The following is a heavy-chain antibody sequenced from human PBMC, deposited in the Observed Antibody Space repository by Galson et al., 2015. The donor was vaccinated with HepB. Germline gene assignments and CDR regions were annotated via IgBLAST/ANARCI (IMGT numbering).Heavy chain of an antibody. V-gene: IGHV3-23*01. D-gene: IGHD2/OR15-2a*01. J-gene: IGHJ4*02. CDR3: VRGTTAPDY. CDR1: GFTFTSYG. Sequence: LRLSCAACGFTFTSYGMSWVRQAPGKGLECVSAISRGGDTSDYADSVKGRFTVSRGSSTNTLYLRMNGLRADDTAIYYCVRGTTAPDYWGQGTLVTVSS. CDR2: ISRGGDTS.